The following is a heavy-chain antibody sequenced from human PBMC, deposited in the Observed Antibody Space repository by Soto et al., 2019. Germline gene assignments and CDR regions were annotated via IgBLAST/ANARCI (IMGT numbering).Heavy chain of an antibody. CDR3: ARTRYGSSFGMDV. J-gene: IGHJ6*02. V-gene: IGHV4-31*03. CDR2: IYYSGST. CDR1: GGSISSGGYY. D-gene: IGHD1-26*01. Sequence: SETLSLTCTVSGGSISSGGYYWSWIRQHPGKGLEWIGYIYYSGSTYYNPSLKSRVTISVDTSKNQFSLKLSSVTAADTAVYYCARTRYGSSFGMDVWGQGTTVTVSS.